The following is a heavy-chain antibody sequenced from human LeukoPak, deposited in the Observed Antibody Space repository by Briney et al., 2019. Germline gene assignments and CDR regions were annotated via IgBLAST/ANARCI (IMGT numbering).Heavy chain of an antibody. CDR3: ARMRGYGDYVGFYYYYYGMDV. J-gene: IGHJ6*02. CDR2: IYSGGST. CDR1: GFTVSSNY. Sequence: GGSLRLSCAASGFTVSSNYMSWVRQAPGKGLEWVSVIYSGGSTYYADSVKGRFTISRDNSKNTLYLQMNSLRAEDTAVYYCARMRGYGDYVGFYYYYYGMDVWGQGTTVTVS. D-gene: IGHD4-17*01. V-gene: IGHV3-66*01.